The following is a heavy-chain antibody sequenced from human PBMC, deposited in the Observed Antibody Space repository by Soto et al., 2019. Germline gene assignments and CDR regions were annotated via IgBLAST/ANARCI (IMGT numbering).Heavy chain of an antibody. D-gene: IGHD3-10*01. J-gene: IGHJ3*02. CDR2: ISGSGGST. V-gene: IGHV3-23*01. CDR3: AKGGTLVRGVFNRFYAFDI. CDR1: GFSFSAYA. Sequence: GGSLRLSCAASGFSFSAYAMSWVRQAPGKGLEWVAVISGSGGSTYYADSVKGRFPISRDNSKNTLFLQTNSLRADDTAVYYCAKGGTLVRGVFNRFYAFDIWGQGTMVTVSS.